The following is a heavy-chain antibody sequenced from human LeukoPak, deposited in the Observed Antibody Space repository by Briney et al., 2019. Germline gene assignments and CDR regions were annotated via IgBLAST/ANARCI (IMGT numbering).Heavy chain of an antibody. CDR2: IYSGGST. V-gene: IGHV3-53*01. CDR3: ARGPLYYYYGMDV. CDR1: GFTVSSNY. J-gene: IGHJ6*02. Sequence: GGSLRLSCAASGFTVSSNYMSWVRQAPGKGLEWVSVIYSGGSTYYADSVKGRFTISRDNSKNTLYLQMNSLRAEDTAVYYCARGPLYYYYGMDVWGQGATVTVSS.